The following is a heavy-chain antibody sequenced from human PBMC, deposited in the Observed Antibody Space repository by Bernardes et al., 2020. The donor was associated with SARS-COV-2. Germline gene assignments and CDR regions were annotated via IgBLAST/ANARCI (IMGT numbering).Heavy chain of an antibody. V-gene: IGHV4-59*01. J-gene: IGHJ5*02. D-gene: IGHD2-15*01. Sequence: SETLSLTCSVSGCSISSYYWSWIRQPPGKGLEWIGYIYYSGSTNYNPSLKSRVTIAVDTSKNQFSLKLSSVTAADTAVYYCAMGLTESGYWFDPWGQGTLVTVSS. CDR2: IYYSGST. CDR1: GCSISSYY. CDR3: AMGLTESGYWFDP.